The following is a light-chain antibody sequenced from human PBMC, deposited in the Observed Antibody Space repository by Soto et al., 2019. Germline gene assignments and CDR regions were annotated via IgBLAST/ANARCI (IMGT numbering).Light chain of an antibody. Sequence: EIVLPQSPGTLSLSPGERATLSCRASQTITTLAWYQRKPGQAPRLLIYRVSSRATGVPDRFSGSGSGTDYTLTISRLEPEDFAVYYCQQYGNLPLTFGGGTKVDIK. CDR2: RVS. CDR3: QQYGNLPLT. CDR1: QTITT. V-gene: IGKV3-20*01. J-gene: IGKJ4*01.